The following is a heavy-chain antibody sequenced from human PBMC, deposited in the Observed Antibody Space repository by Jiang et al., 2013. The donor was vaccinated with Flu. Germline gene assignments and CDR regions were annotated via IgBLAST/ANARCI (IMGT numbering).Heavy chain of an antibody. D-gene: IGHD3-10*01. J-gene: IGHJ5*02. CDR1: GGTFSSYA. Sequence: SCKASGGTFSSYAISWVRQAPGQGLEWMGGIIPIFGTANYAQKFQGRVTITADESTSTAYMELSSLRSEDTAVYYCARDRDDDGGFGEPWGQGTLVTVSS. CDR3: ARDRDDDGGFGEP. CDR2: IIPIFGTA. V-gene: IGHV1-69*01.